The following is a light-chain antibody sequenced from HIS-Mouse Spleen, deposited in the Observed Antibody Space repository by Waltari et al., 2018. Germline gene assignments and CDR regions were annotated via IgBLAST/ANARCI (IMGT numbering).Light chain of an antibody. J-gene: IGLJ3*02. Sequence: QSVLTQPPSASGTPGQRVTISCSGSSSNLGSNYVYWYQQRPGTAPKLLIYRNNQRPSGVPDRFSGSKSGTSASLAISGLRSEDEADYYCAAWDDSLSGWVFGGGTKLTVL. CDR3: AAWDDSLSGWV. CDR1: SSNLGSNY. V-gene: IGLV1-47*01. CDR2: RNN.